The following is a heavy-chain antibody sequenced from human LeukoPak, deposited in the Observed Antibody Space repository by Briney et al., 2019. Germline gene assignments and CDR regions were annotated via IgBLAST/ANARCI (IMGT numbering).Heavy chain of an antibody. J-gene: IGHJ4*02. CDR3: ARASAHSSSWSRLVYYFDY. CDR2: IYHSGST. D-gene: IGHD6-13*01. V-gene: IGHV4-4*02. Sequence: SETLSLTCAVSGGSISSSNWWSWVRQPPGKGLEWIGEIYHSGSTNYNPSLKSRVTISVDKSKNQFSLKLSSVTAADTAVYYCARASAHSSSWSRLVYYFDYWGQGTLVTVSS. CDR1: GGSISSSNW.